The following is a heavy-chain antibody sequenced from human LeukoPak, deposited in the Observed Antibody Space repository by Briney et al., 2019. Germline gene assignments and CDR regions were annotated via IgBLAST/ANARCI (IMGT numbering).Heavy chain of an antibody. V-gene: IGHV4-39*01. J-gene: IGHJ6*03. CDR1: GGSIGYTSYY. D-gene: IGHD2-8*01. Sequence: KPSETLSLTCTVSGGSIGYTSYYWGWIRQPPGKGLEWIGSIYYSGSTYYNSSLKSRVTISVALSKNQFSLKLSSVTAADTAVYYCARGYCINGVCYTPPSFYMDVWGKGTTVTVSS. CDR3: ARGYCINGVCYTPPSFYMDV. CDR2: IYYSGST.